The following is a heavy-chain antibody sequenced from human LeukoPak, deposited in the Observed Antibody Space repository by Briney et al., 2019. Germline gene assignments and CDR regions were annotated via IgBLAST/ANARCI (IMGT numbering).Heavy chain of an antibody. V-gene: IGHV4-39*01. CDR1: GGSVSSGSYS. CDR2: FYYTGTI. D-gene: IGHD4-11*01. J-gene: IGHJ4*02. Sequence: SETLSLTCTVSGGSVSSGSYSGGWIRQPPGKGLEWIGSFYYTGTIYYTPSLKSRLTISVDSSKNQFSLRVNSVTAADTAVYYCMGYSTTVSRIDYWGQGTLVTVSS. CDR3: MGYSTTVSRIDY.